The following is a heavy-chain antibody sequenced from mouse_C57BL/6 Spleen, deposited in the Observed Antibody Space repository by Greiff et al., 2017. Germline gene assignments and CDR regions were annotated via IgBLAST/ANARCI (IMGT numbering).Heavy chain of an antibody. CDR1: GYTFTSYG. J-gene: IGHJ2*01. D-gene: IGHD1-1*01. CDR2: IYPRSGNT. V-gene: IGHV1-81*01. Sequence: VQLVESGAELARPGASVKLSCKASGYTFTSYGISWVKQRTGQGLEWIGEIYPRSGNTYYNEKFKGKATLTADKSSSTAYMELRSLTSEDSAVYFCARLTTTVVAYYFDYWGQGTTLTVSS. CDR3: ARLTTTVVAYYFDY.